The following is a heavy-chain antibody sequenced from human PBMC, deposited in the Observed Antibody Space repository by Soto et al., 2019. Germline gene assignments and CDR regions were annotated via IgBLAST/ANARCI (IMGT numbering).Heavy chain of an antibody. CDR2: INPSGGST. CDR3: ARNVVAATDWFDP. J-gene: IGHJ5*02. Sequence: GASVKVSCKASGYTFTSYYLHSVRQAPGQGLEWMGIINPSGGSTSYAQKYQGRVTMTRDTSTSTVYMELSSLRSEDTAVYYCARNVVAATDWFDPWGQGTLVTVSS. CDR1: GYTFTSYY. V-gene: IGHV1-46*03. D-gene: IGHD2-15*01.